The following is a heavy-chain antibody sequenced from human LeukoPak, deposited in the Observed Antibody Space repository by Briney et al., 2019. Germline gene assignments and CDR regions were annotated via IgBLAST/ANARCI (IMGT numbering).Heavy chain of an antibody. J-gene: IGHJ6*02. D-gene: IGHD6-13*01. CDR2: IYSGGST. V-gene: IGHV3-53*01. Sequence: PGGSLRLSCAASGFTVSSNYMSWVRQAPGKGLEWVSVIYSGGSTYYADSVKGRFTIFRDNSKNTLYLQMNSLRAEDTAVYYCARDTDVAAAGYYYYGMDVWGQGTTVTVSS. CDR1: GFTVSSNY. CDR3: ARDTDVAAAGYYYYGMDV.